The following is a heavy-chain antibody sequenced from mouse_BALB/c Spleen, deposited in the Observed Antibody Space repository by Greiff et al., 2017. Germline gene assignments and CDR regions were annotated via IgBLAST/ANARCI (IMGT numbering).Heavy chain of an antibody. CDR2: IWGDGST. CDR3: ARNYYGSSYDYAMDY. D-gene: IGHD1-1*01. Sequence: QAHVKQSGPGLVAPSQSLSITCTVSGFSLTGYGVNWVRQPPGKGLEWLGMIWGDGSTDYNSALKSRLSISKDNSKSQVFLKMNSLQTDDTARYYCARNYYGSSYDYAMDYWGQGTSVTVSS. CDR1: GFSLTGYG. J-gene: IGHJ4*01. V-gene: IGHV2-6-7*01.